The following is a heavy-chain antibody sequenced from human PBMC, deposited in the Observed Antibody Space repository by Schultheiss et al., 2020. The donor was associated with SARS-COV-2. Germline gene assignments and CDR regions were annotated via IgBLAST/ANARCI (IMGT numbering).Heavy chain of an antibody. CDR2: INHSGST. J-gene: IGHJ3*02. Sequence: SETLSLTCAVYGGSFSGYYWSWIRQPPGKGLEWIGEINHSGSTNYNPSLKSRVTISVDTSKNQFSLKLSSVTAADTAVYYCATSESIAAAGMRAFDIWGQGTMVTVSS. D-gene: IGHD6-13*01. CDR1: GGSFSGYY. CDR3: ATSESIAAAGMRAFDI. V-gene: IGHV4-34*01.